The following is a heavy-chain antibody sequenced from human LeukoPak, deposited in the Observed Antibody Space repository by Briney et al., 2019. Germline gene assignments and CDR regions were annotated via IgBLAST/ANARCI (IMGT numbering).Heavy chain of an antibody. CDR1: GYILTSYD. CDR3: SRGYCGGDCYPLYYYYYMDV. J-gene: IGHJ6*03. Sequence: ASVKVSCKSCGYILTSYDIKGVRQATGQGVEWMGWMNPHSGNTGYAQKFQGKVNMTRNTSISTANMELSSLRSKDTAVYYCSRGYCGGDCYPLYYYYYMDVWGKGTTVTVSS. D-gene: IGHD2-21*02. V-gene: IGHV1-8*01. CDR2: MNPHSGNT.